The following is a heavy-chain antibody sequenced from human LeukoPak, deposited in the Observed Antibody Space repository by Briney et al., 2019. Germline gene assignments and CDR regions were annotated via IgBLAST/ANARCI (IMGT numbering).Heavy chain of an antibody. CDR1: GITLSNYG. CDR2: ISGSGGCT. Sequence: GGSLRLSCAVSGITLSNYGMSWVRQAPGKGLEWVAGISGSGGCTNYADSVKGRFTISRDNPKNTLYLQMNSLRAEDTAFYFCAKRGVVIRVILVGFHKEAYYFESWGQGALVTVPS. V-gene: IGHV3-23*01. J-gene: IGHJ4*02. D-gene: IGHD3/OR15-3a*01. CDR3: AKRGVVIRVILVGFHKEAYYFES.